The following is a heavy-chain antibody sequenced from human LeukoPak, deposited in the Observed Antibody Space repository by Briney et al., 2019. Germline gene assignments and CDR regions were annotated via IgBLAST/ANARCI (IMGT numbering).Heavy chain of an antibody. CDR2: IWYDGSNK. V-gene: IGHV3-33*01. Sequence: PGRSLRLSCAASGFTFSSYGMHWVCQAPGKGLEWVAVIWYDGSNKYYADSVKGRFTISRDNSKNTLYLRMNSLRAEDTAVYYCARPYDSSGYYYFDYWGQGTLVTVSS. CDR3: ARPYDSSGYYYFDY. CDR1: GFTFSSYG. J-gene: IGHJ4*02. D-gene: IGHD3-22*01.